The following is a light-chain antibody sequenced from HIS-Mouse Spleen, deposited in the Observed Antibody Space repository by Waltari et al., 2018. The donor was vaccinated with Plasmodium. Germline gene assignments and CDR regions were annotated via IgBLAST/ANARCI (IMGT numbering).Light chain of an antibody. Sequence: SYELPQPPSLPVSPGQTARITCSRDSLPKTYADWYQQKSGQAPVLVIYEDSKRPAGSPGRFSGSSSGTMATLTISGAQVEDEADYYCYSTDSSGNHRVFGGGTKLTVL. J-gene: IGLJ3*02. CDR3: YSTDSSGNHRV. V-gene: IGLV3-10*01. CDR2: EDS. CDR1: SLPKTY.